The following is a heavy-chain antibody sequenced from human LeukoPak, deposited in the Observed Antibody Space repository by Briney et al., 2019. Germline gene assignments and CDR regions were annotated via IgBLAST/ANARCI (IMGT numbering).Heavy chain of an antibody. Sequence: PSETRSLTCTVSGGSISSYYWSWIRQPPGKGLEWIGYIYTSGSTNYNPSLKSRVTISVDTSKNQFSLKLSSVTAADTAVYFCARHLTLYDILTGYYTGVVDYWGQGILVTVSS. J-gene: IGHJ4*02. V-gene: IGHV4-4*09. D-gene: IGHD3-9*01. CDR2: IYTSGST. CDR1: GGSISSYY. CDR3: ARHLTLYDILTGYYTGVVDY.